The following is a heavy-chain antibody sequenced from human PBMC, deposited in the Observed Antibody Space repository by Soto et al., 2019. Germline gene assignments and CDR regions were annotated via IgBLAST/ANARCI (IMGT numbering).Heavy chain of an antibody. CDR2: INQDGSDQ. Sequence: EVQVVESGGGLVQPGGSLRLSCAASGFTFSSHWMTWVRQVPGKGLEWVANINQDGSDQYYVDSVKGRFTISRDNAKNSLCLHMNSLRVEDTAVYYCATSMRHTLNPWCQGTRVTVSS. V-gene: IGHV3-7*01. CDR3: ATSMRHTLNP. CDR1: GFTFSSHW. D-gene: IGHD2-8*01. J-gene: IGHJ5*02.